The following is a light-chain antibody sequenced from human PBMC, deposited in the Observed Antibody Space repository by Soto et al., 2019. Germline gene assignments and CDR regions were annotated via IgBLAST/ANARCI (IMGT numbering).Light chain of an antibody. J-gene: IGLJ1*01. CDR2: EVS. CDR3: SSYTTSSTLV. V-gene: IGLV2-14*01. Sequence: QSVLAQPASVSGSPGQSITISCTGTSSDVGGYNYVSWYQQHPDKAPKLMIYEVSNRPSGVSNRFSGSKSGNTASLTISGLQAEEEADYYCSSYTTSSTLVFGTGTKVTVL. CDR1: SSDVGGYNY.